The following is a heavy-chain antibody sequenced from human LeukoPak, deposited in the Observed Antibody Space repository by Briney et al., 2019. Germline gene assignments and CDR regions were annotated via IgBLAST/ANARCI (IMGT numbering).Heavy chain of an antibody. CDR1: GGSFSGYY. D-gene: IGHD5-18*01. CDR2: INHSGST. V-gene: IGHV4-34*01. J-gene: IGHJ4*02. Sequence: SETLSLTCAVYGGSFSGYYWSWIRQPPGKGLEWIGEINHSGSTNYNPSLKSRVTISVDTSKNQFSLKLSSVTAADTAVYYCARESGGYGYNYWGQGTLVTVSS. CDR3: ARESGGYGYNY.